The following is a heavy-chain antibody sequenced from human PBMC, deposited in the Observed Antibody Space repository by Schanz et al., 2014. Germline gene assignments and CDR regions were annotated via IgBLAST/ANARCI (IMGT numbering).Heavy chain of an antibody. CDR3: ARGPDYGSGSYSSY. V-gene: IGHV3-21*04. CDR2: ITASGDYM. J-gene: IGHJ4*02. D-gene: IGHD3-10*01. CDR1: RFTFSSYS. Sequence: EVQLVESGGGLVKPGGSLRLSCEASRFTFSSYSFNWVRQAPGKGLEWVSSITASGDYMHYADSVKGRFTISRDNARNSMYLQMNNLRVEDTDVYYCARGPDYGSGSYSSYWGQGTLVTVSS.